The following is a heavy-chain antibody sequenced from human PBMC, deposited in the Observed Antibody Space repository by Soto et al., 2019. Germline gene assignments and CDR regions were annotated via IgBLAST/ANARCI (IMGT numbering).Heavy chain of an antibody. V-gene: IGHV1-69*13. J-gene: IGHJ3*02. D-gene: IGHD3-22*01. CDR1: VGTFSGYA. CDR3: AREWGYYYDSSGYYLLGAFDI. Sequence: GXSVKVSCKASVGTFSGYAISWVRQAPGQGLGWMGGIIPIFGTANYAQKFQGRVTITADESTSTAYMELSSLRSEDTAVYYCAREWGYYYDSSGYYLLGAFDIWGQGTMVTVSS. CDR2: IIPIFGTA.